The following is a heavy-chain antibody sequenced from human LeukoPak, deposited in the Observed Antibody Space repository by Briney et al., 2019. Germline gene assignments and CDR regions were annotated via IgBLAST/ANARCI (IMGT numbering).Heavy chain of an antibody. CDR2: IIPKFGTA. Sequence: SVKVSCKASGGTFSSYAISWVRQAPGQGLEWMGGIIPKFGTAKYAQKFQGRVTITTDESTSTVYMELSSLRSEDTAVYYCARDRDCSSTSCFGWLDYWGQGTLVTVSS. V-gene: IGHV1-69*05. CDR1: GGTFSSYA. D-gene: IGHD2-2*01. J-gene: IGHJ4*02. CDR3: ARDRDCSSTSCFGWLDY.